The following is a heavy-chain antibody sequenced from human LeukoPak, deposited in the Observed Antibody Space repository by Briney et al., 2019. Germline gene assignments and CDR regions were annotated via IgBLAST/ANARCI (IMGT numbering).Heavy chain of an antibody. J-gene: IGHJ4*02. CDR1: GFTFSSYA. D-gene: IGHD5-24*01. Sequence: PGGSLRLSCAASGFTFSSYAMHWVRQAPGKGLEWVAVISYGGSNKYYADSVKGRFTISRDNSKNTLFLQMNSLRGEDTAVYYCARDRTRDGYNQGRVFDYWGQGTLVTVSS. CDR2: ISYGGSNK. CDR3: ARDRTRDGYNQGRVFDY. V-gene: IGHV3-30-3*01.